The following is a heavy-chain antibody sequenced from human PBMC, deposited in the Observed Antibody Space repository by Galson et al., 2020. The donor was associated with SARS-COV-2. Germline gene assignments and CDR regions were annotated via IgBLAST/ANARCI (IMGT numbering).Heavy chain of an antibody. Sequence: GGSLRLSCEAFGFSFSNAWMNWVRQAPGKGLEWVGRIRSKSDGGTKDYAAPVKGRFIISREDSENTLYLQMNSLKTEDTAVYYCTTAGEDSGYGDYFYGVDVWGQGTTVTVSS. CDR1: GFSFSNAW. CDR3: TTAGEDSGYGDYFYGVDV. V-gene: IGHV3-15*07. J-gene: IGHJ6*02. D-gene: IGHD5-12*01. CDR2: IRSKSDGGTK.